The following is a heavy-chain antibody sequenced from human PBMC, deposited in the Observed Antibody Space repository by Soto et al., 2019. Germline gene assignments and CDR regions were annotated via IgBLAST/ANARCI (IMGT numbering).Heavy chain of an antibody. J-gene: IGHJ5*01. V-gene: IGHV4-38-2*02. CDR1: GYSISSGYY. D-gene: IGHD3-9*01. Sequence: SETLSLTCAVSGYSISSGYYWGWIRQPPGKGLEWIGSIYHSGSTYYNPSLKSRVTISVDTSKNQFSLKLSSVTAADTAVYYCARDASPRPLLRYSGSLGNNEFDSWGPGTLVTVSS. CDR3: ARDASPRPLLRYSGSLGNNEFDS. CDR2: IYHSGST.